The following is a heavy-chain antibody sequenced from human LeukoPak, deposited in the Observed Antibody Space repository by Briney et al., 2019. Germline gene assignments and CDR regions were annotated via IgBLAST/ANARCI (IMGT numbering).Heavy chain of an antibody. D-gene: IGHD1-26*01. CDR3: ARGRGTQSDY. CDR2: IFYTGDS. J-gene: IGHJ4*02. V-gene: IGHV4-59*08. CDR1: GVSSSSSY. Sequence: SETLSLTCTVSGVSSSSSYWSWIRQPPGKGLEWIGYIFYTGDSNHNPSFKSRVSISLDTSKDQISLKLSSVTAADTAVYYCARGRGTQSDYWGQGTLVTVSS.